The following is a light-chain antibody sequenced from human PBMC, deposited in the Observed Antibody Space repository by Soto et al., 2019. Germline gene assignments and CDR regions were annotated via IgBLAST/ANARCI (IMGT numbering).Light chain of an antibody. CDR3: QNCHSDAFT. CDR2: TAS. Sequence: DIQMTQSPSSLSASVGDRVTITCRASQGISNYVAWYQQRPGRVPQLLIYTASTLQSGVPSRFSGSGSGTDFTLTISSLQPEDVATYYCQNCHSDAFTFGPGTKVDIK. CDR1: QGISNY. V-gene: IGKV1-27*01. J-gene: IGKJ3*01.